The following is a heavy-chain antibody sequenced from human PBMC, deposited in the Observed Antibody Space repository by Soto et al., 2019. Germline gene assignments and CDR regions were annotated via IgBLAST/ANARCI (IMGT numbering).Heavy chain of an antibody. CDR3: ARGPFNGDYYYYGMDV. V-gene: IGHV3-66*01. CDR2: IYSGGST. CDR1: GFTVSSNY. Sequence: EVQLVESGGGLVQPGGSLRLSCAASGFTVSSNYMSWVRQAPGKGLEWVSVIYSGGSTYYADSVKGRFTISRDNSKNTLYLQMNSLRAEDTAVYYCARGPFNGDYYYYGMDVWGQGTTVTVSS. J-gene: IGHJ6*02. D-gene: IGHD4-17*01.